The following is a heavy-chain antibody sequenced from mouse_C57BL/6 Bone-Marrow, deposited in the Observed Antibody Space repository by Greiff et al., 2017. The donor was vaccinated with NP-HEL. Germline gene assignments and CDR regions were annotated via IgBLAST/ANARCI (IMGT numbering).Heavy chain of an antibody. Sequence: EVQLVESGGGLVQPGGSLKLSCAASGFTFSDYYMYWVRQTPEKRLEWVAYISNGGGSTYYPDTVKGRFTISRDNAKNTLYLQMSRLKSEDTAMYYCARHKPHYYGSSYGYFDVWGIGTTVTVSS. CDR3: ARHKPHYYGSSYGYFDV. V-gene: IGHV5-12*01. CDR1: GFTFSDYY. D-gene: IGHD1-1*01. J-gene: IGHJ1*03. CDR2: ISNGGGST.